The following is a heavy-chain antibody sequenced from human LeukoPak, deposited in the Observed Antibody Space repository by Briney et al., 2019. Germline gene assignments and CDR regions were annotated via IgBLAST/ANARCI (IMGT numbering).Heavy chain of an antibody. D-gene: IGHD3-9*01. CDR1: GFTFSSYA. J-gene: IGHJ4*02. V-gene: IGHV3-30-3*01. CDR2: ISYDGSNK. Sequence: GGSLRLSCAASGFTFSSYAMHWVRQAPGKGLEWVAVISYDGSNKYYADSVKDRFTISRDNSKNTLYLQMNSLRAEDTAVYYCAREVDPWPFTESAFDIWGQGTLVTVSS. CDR3: AREVDPWPFTESAFDI.